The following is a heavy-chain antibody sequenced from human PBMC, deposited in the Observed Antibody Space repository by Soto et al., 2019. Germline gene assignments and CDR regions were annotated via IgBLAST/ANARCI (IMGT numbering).Heavy chain of an antibody. CDR1: GFTFSSYW. V-gene: IGHV3-7*03. D-gene: IGHD3-3*01. CDR3: ARGTTRLRFLEWLPYPRLDY. Sequence: EVQLVESGGGLVQPGGSLRLSCAASGFTFSSYWMSWVRQAPGKGLEWVANIKQDGSEKYYVDSVKGRFTISRDNAKNSLYLQMNSLRAEDTAVYYCARGTTRLRFLEWLPYPRLDYWGQGTLVTVSS. CDR2: IKQDGSEK. J-gene: IGHJ4*02.